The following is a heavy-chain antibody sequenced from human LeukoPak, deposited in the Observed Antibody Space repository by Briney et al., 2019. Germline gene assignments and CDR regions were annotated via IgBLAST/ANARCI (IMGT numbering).Heavy chain of an antibody. CDR3: VKDTASVVFLEWHHYYYYGMDV. CDR1: GFTFSSYA. V-gene: IGHV3-64D*06. Sequence: GGSLRLSCSASGFTFSSYAMHWVRQAPGKGLEYVSAISSNGGSTYYADSVKGRFTISRDNSKNTLYLQMSSLRADDTAVYYCVKDTASVVFLEWHHYYYYGMDVWGQGTTVTVSS. D-gene: IGHD3-3*02. J-gene: IGHJ6*02. CDR2: ISSNGGST.